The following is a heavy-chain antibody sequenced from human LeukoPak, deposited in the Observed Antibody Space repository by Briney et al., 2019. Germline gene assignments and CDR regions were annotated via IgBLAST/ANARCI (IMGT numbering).Heavy chain of an antibody. Sequence: ASVKVSCKASGYTFTDYYIHWVRQAPGQGLEWMGWINPKTGSTNYPQKFQGRVTMTRDTSISTVNMELSRLRSDDTAVYFCARDLDDAFDIWGQGTGSPSLQ. CDR1: GYTFTDYY. V-gene: IGHV1-2*02. J-gene: IGHJ3*02. CDR2: INPKTGST. D-gene: IGHD1-1*01. CDR3: ARDLDDAFDI.